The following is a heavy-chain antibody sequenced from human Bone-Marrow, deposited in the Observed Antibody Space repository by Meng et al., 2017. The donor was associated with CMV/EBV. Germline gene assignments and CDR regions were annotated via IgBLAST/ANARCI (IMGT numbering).Heavy chain of an antibody. D-gene: IGHD2-21*01. V-gene: IGHV1-46*01. CDR3: ARPVVYCGGDCFGY. CDR1: GGTFSSYA. CDR2: INPSGGTT. J-gene: IGHJ4*02. Sequence: ASVKVSCKASGGTFSSYAISWVRQAPGQGLEWMGIINPSGGTTKYAQKFQGRVTMTRDTSTRTVYMNLSSLRSEDTAVYFCARPVVYCGGDCFGYWGQGTLVTVSS.